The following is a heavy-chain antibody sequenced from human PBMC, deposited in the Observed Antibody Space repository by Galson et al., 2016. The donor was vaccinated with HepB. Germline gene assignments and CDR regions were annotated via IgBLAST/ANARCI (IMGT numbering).Heavy chain of an antibody. CDR3: TADVGGGLRPFDY. J-gene: IGHJ4*02. V-gene: IGHV3-48*02. Sequence: SLRLSCAASGFTFSRYSLNWVRQAPGKGLEWVSYISFDSTTTYYADSLRGRFTISRDNAKTSLYLQMNGLRDDDAAVYYCTADVGGGLRPFDYWGQGTLVTVSS. CDR2: ISFDSTTT. D-gene: IGHD3-10*02. CDR1: GFTFSRYS.